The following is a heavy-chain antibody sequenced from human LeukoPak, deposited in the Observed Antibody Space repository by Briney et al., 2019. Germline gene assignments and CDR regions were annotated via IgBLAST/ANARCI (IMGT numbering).Heavy chain of an antibody. J-gene: IGHJ4*02. CDR1: GFTFSSYS. D-gene: IGHD2-2*01. CDR3: ARDPYCSSTSCYGDY. Sequence: GGSLRLSCAASGFTFSSYSMNWVRQAPGKGLEWVSSISSSSSYIYYADSVKGRFTISRDNAKNSPYLQMNSLRAEDTAVYYCARDPYCSSTSCYGDYWGQGTLVTVSS. CDR2: ISSSSSYI. V-gene: IGHV3-21*01.